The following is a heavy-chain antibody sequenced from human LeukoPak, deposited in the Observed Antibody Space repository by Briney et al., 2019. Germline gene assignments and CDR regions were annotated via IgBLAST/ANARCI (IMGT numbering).Heavy chain of an antibody. J-gene: IGHJ4*02. CDR1: GFTLSSYA. V-gene: IGHV3-23*01. Sequence: GGSLTLSCTASGFTLSSYAMSWLRRAPGKGGVGGSAISGSSGSTYYEHSVKVRFTISRDTSKNTLYLKMNSLRAADTAVYYCAKDLGPLLYYFDYWGQGTLVTVSS. CDR3: AKDLGPLLYYFDY. CDR2: ISGSSGST.